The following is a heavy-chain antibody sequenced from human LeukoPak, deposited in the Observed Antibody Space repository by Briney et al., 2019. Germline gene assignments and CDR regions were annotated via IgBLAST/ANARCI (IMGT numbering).Heavy chain of an antibody. D-gene: IGHD1-26*01. Sequence: WASVKVSCKASGGTFSSYAISWVRQAPGQGPEWMGGIIPIFGTANYVQKFQGRVTITADESTSTAYMELSSLRSEDTAVYYCARVPGVGDYADAFDIWGQGTMVTVSS. V-gene: IGHV1-69*01. CDR3: ARVPGVGDYADAFDI. J-gene: IGHJ3*02. CDR2: IIPIFGTA. CDR1: GGTFSSYA.